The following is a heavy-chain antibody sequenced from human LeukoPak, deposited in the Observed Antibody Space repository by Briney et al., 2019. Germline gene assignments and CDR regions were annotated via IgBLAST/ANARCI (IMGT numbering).Heavy chain of an antibody. CDR2: ISGSGGST. CDR3: ARDLVEFQYSSGWYDY. V-gene: IGHV3-23*01. J-gene: IGHJ4*02. CDR1: GFTFSSYA. D-gene: IGHD6-19*01. Sequence: GGSLRLSCAASGFTFSSYAMSWVRQAPGKGLEWVSAISGSGGSTYYADSVKGRFTISRDNSKNTLYLQMNSLRAEDTAVYYCARDLVEFQYSSGWYDYWGQGTLVTVSS.